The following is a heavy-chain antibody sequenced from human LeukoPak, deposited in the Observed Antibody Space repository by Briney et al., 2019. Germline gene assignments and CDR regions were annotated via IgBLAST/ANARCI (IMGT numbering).Heavy chain of an antibody. CDR3: AKGSTFYYDRSFYYFYIAV. D-gene: IGHD3-22*01. CDR1: GFTYSNYA. V-gene: IGHV3-23*01. Sequence: GGSLRLSCAASGFTYSNYAMSWVRQAPGKGLEWVSFISGSGVSTYYADSVKGQFIISRDNSRNTLYLQMDSLRSEDTAVYYCAKGSTFYYDRSFYYFYIAVGGKGPTVTVSS. J-gene: IGHJ6*03. CDR2: ISGSGVST.